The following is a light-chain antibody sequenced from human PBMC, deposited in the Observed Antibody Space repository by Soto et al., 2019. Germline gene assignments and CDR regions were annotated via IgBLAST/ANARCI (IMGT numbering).Light chain of an antibody. CDR2: EVS. CDR3: SSYAGRNNSPYV. Sequence: QSALTQPPSASGSPGQSVTISCTGTSSDVRGYDYVSWYQQHPGKAPKLIIYEVSKRPSGVPDRFSGSKSGNTASLTVSGLQAEDEADYYCSSYAGRNNSPYVFGTGTKLTVL. V-gene: IGLV2-8*01. J-gene: IGLJ1*01. CDR1: SSDVRGYDY.